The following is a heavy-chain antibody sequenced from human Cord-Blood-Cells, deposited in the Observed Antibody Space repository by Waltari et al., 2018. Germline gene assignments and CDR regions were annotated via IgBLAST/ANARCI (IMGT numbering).Heavy chain of an antibody. J-gene: IGHJ4*02. D-gene: IGHD2-8*01. CDR2: ISAYNGNT. V-gene: IGHV1-18*04. CDR3: ARARCTNGVCPADY. Sequence: QVQLVQSGAAVKQPGASVKVSCKASGHTFTSYGISWVRQAHGQGLEPMGWISAYNGNTNYAQKLQGRVTMTTDTSTSTAYMELRSLRSDDTAVYYCARARCTNGVCPADYWGQGTLVTVSS. CDR1: GHTFTSYG.